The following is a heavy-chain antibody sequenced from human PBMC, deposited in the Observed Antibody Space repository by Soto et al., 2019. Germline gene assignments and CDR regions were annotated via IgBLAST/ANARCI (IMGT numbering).Heavy chain of an antibody. V-gene: IGHV1-69*13. CDR3: ARHVKRVRNQRGLRHFDPSAY. Sequence: GASVKVSCKASGGTFSSYAISWVRQAPGQGLEWMGGIIPIFGTANYAQKFQGRVTITADESTSTAYMELSSLRSEDTAVYYCARHVKRVRNQRGLRHFDPSAYWGQGTLVTVSS. CDR1: GGTFSSYA. J-gene: IGHJ1*01. D-gene: IGHD3-9*01. CDR2: IIPIFGTA.